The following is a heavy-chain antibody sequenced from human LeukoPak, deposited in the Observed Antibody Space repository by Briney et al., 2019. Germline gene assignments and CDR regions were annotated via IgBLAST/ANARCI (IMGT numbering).Heavy chain of an antibody. CDR3: ARSQDCSSTSCYTGPFDY. J-gene: IGHJ4*02. CDR1: GFTFSSYS. V-gene: IGHV3-21*01. Sequence: GGSLRLSCAASGFTFSSYSMNWVRQAPGKGLEWVSSISSSSSYIYYADSVKGRFTISRDNAKNSLYLQMNSLRAEDTAVYYCARSQDCSSTSCYTGPFDYWGQGTLVTVSS. CDR2: ISSSSSYI. D-gene: IGHD2-2*02.